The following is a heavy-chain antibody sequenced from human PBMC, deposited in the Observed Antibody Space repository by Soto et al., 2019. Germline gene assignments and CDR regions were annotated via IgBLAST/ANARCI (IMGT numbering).Heavy chain of an antibody. D-gene: IGHD4-17*01. J-gene: IGHJ3*02. Sequence: NPSETLSLTCAVYGGSFSGYYWSWIRQPPGKGLEWIGEINHSGSTNYNPSLKSRVTISVDTSKNQFSLKLSSVTAADTAVYYCARGLFRTTVVPHDAFDIWGQGTMVTVSS. CDR1: GGSFSGYY. CDR2: INHSGST. CDR3: ARGLFRTTVVPHDAFDI. V-gene: IGHV4-34*01.